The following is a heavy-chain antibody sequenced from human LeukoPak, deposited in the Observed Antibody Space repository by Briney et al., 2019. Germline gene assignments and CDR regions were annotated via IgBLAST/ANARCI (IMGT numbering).Heavy chain of an antibody. V-gene: IGHV3-23*01. CDR3: AKTPFQLGYCSGGSCYSTFDY. Sequence: PGGSLRLSCAASGFTFSSYAMSWVRQAPGKGLEWVSAISGSGGSTYYADSVKGRFTISRDNSKNTLYLQMNSLRAEDTAVYYCAKTPFQLGYCSGGSCYSTFDYWGQGTLVTVSS. D-gene: IGHD2-15*01. J-gene: IGHJ4*02. CDR1: GFTFSSYA. CDR2: ISGSGGST.